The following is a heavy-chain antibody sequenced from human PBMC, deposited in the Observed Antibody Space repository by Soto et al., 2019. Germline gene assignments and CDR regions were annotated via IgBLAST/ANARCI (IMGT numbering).Heavy chain of an antibody. CDR2: MSYDGSHI. D-gene: IGHD6-6*01. V-gene: IGHV3-30-3*01. CDR3: ARGIAGGSSFYSFDY. Sequence: GGSLRLSCAASGFTFSSYTIHWVRQAPGTGLKWVAVMSYDGSHIYYADSVEGRFTISRDNSKNTLYLQMNSLRVEDTAVYYWARGIAGGSSFYSFDYWGQGTVVTVSS. J-gene: IGHJ4*02. CDR1: GFTFSSYT.